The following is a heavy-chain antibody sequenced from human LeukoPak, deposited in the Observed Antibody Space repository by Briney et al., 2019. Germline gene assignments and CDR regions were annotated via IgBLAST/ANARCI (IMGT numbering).Heavy chain of an antibody. CDR3: AKDLAEMATIIDY. D-gene: IGHD5-24*01. J-gene: IGHJ4*02. Sequence: GGSLRLSCSASGFTFSNYAMHWVRQAPGKGLGHVSAISYNGGSTYYADSVKGRFTISRDNSKNTLYLQMNSLRAEDTAVYYCAKDLAEMATIIDYWGQGTLVTVSS. CDR1: GFTFSNYA. V-gene: IGHV3-64*04. CDR2: ISYNGGST.